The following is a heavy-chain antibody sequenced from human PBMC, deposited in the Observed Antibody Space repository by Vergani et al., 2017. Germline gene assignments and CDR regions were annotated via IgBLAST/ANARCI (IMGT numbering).Heavy chain of an antibody. CDR3: TTDHRYCSDGSCYWLRDHHYYGMDV. Sequence: EVQLVESGGGIVKPGGSLRLSCVASGFSFRNAWMNWVRRTPGKGLEWVGRIKSTFDRGTTDYAAAVKGRFTISRDDSKNTLFLQMNGLKTEDIGVYYCTTDHRYCSDGSCYWLRDHHYYGMDVWGQGTTVTVSS. V-gene: IGHV3-15*07. CDR2: IKSTFDRGTT. D-gene: IGHD2-15*01. CDR1: GFSFRNAW. J-gene: IGHJ6*02.